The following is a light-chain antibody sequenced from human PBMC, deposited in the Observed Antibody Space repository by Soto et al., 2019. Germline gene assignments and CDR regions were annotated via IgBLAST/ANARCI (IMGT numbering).Light chain of an antibody. CDR1: QSVGSN. CDR3: QQYNNWPPIT. CDR2: DAS. Sequence: EIGLTQSPATLSLSPVERATLSCRASQSVGSNLAWYQQTPGQAPRVVIYDASTRATVIPARFSGSGSGTEFTLTISSLQSEDFAVYYCQQYNNWPPITFGQGTRLEIK. J-gene: IGKJ5*01. V-gene: IGKV3-15*01.